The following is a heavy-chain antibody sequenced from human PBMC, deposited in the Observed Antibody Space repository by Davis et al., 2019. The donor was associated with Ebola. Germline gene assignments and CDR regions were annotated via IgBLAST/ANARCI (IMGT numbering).Heavy chain of an antibody. CDR2: IYYSGST. Sequence: PSETLSLTCTVSGGSISSSISYYWGWIRQPPGKGLEWIGSIYYSGSTYYNPSLKSRVTISVDTSKNQFSLKLSSVTAADTAVYYCARDFLSGYYAFDIWGQGTMVTVSS. J-gene: IGHJ3*02. CDR3: ARDFLSGYYAFDI. CDR1: GGSISSSISYY. D-gene: IGHD3-22*01. V-gene: IGHV4-39*07.